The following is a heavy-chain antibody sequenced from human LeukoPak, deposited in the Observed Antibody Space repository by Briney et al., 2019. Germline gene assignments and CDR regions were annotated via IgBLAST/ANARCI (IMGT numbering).Heavy chain of an antibody. J-gene: IGHJ6*04. V-gene: IGHV4-34*01. Sequence: PSETLSLTCAVYGGSFSGYYWSWIRQPPGKGLEWIGEINHSGSTNYNPSLKSRVTISVDTSKNQFSLKLSSVTAADTAVYYCARDDLINVDTAMVNLLDVWGKGTTVTISS. CDR3: ARDDLINVDTAMVNLLDV. CDR2: INHSGST. CDR1: GGSFSGYY. D-gene: IGHD5-18*01.